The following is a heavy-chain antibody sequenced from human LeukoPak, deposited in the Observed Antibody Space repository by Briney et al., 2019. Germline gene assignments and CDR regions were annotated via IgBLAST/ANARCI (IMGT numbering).Heavy chain of an antibody. D-gene: IGHD6-13*01. Sequence: SETLSLTCTVSGGSISSYYWSWIRQPPGKGLEWIGYIYYSGSTNYNPSLKSRVTISVDTSKNQFSLKLSSVTAADTAVYYCARHEGIAAAHYFQHWGQGTLVTVSS. CDR2: IYYSGST. CDR3: ARHEGIAAAHYFQH. V-gene: IGHV4-59*08. J-gene: IGHJ1*01. CDR1: GGSISSYY.